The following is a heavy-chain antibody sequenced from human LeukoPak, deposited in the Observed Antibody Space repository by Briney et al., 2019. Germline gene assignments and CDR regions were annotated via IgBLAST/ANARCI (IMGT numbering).Heavy chain of an antibody. D-gene: IGHD4-23*01. CDR1: GFTFDSYA. CDR3: ARDRGYSTFDY. V-gene: IGHV3-7*01. J-gene: IGHJ4*02. CDR2: IKEDGSEI. Sequence: GGSLRLSCAASGFTFDSYAMSWVRQAPGKGLEWVANIKEDGSEINYVDSVKGRFTISRDNAKNSLYLQMNSLRVDDTAVYYCARDRGYSTFDYWGQGTLVTVSS.